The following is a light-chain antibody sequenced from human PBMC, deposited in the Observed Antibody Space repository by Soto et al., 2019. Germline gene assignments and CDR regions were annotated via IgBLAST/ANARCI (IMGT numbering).Light chain of an antibody. CDR2: GAS. Sequence: EIVLTQSPGTLSLSPGQRATLSCRASQWVISCLAWYQQKPGQATRLLMYGASSRATGIPDRFSGSGSGTDFTLTISRLEPEDFAVYYCQQYGSSPYTFGQGTKLEI. V-gene: IGKV3-20*01. CDR3: QQYGSSPYT. CDR1: QWVISC. J-gene: IGKJ2*01.